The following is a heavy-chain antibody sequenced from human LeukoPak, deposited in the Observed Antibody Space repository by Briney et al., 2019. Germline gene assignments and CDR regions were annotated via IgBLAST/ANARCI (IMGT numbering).Heavy chain of an antibody. D-gene: IGHD2-21*01. V-gene: IGHV3-7*01. CDR2: INEEGSAK. CDR1: GFTFSSFW. Sequence: GGSLRLSCAASGFTFSSFWMTWVRQAPGKGLEWVANINEEGSAKYYVDSVEGRFTISRDNAKNLLYLQMNTLSAEDTAVYYCATFPNDSSDIWGQGTMVTVSS. J-gene: IGHJ3*02. CDR3: ATFPNDSSDI.